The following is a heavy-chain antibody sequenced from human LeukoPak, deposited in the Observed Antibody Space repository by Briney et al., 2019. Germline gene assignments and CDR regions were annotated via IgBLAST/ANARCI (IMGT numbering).Heavy chain of an antibody. CDR1: GFSLSRYA. D-gene: IGHD6-13*01. V-gene: IGHV3-23*01. J-gene: IGHJ4*02. CDR3: AKCRGSSWSDYFDY. CDR2: ISDSGGST. Sequence: GASLRLSCAVSGFSLSRYAMSWVRKAPGEGLEWVSAISDSGGSTCYADSVKGRFTISRDNSRNTLYLQMNTLRAEDTAVYYCAKCRGSSWSDYFDYWGQGTLVTVSS.